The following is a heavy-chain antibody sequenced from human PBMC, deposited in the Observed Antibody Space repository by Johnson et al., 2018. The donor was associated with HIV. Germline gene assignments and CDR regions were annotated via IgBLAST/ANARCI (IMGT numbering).Heavy chain of an antibody. V-gene: IGHV3-30*02. Sequence: QVQLVESGGGVVQPGGSLRLSCAASGFTFSSYGMHWVRQAPGKGLEWVAFIRYDGSNKYYADSVKGRFTISRDNSKNTLYLQMGSLRVEDMAVYYCARDGYYDRSGYWGLDAFHIWGQGTTVTVSS. CDR2: IRYDGSNK. J-gene: IGHJ3*02. CDR3: ARDGYYDRSGYWGLDAFHI. CDR1: GFTFSSYG. D-gene: IGHD3-22*01.